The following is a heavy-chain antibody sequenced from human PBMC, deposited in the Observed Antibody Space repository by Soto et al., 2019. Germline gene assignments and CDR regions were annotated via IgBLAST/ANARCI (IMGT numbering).Heavy chain of an antibody. CDR3: ARDRYSSTSCPGY. CDR2: VSYDGSNK. V-gene: IGHV3-30-3*01. D-gene: IGHD2-2*01. CDR1: GFTFISYA. J-gene: IGHJ4*02. Sequence: GSLRLSCAASGFTFISYAICCFRHPPFKWLEWVAVVSYDGSNKYYADSVKGRFTISRDNSKNTLYLQMNSLRAEDTAVYYCARDRYSSTSCPGYWGQGTLVTVSS.